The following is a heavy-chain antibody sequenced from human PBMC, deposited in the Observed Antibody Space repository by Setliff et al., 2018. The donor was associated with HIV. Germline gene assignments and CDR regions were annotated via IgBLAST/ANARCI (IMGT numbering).Heavy chain of an antibody. V-gene: IGHV1-69*13. CDR1: GGTFSSYA. D-gene: IGHD3-22*01. J-gene: IGHJ3*02. CDR2: IIPIFGTA. Sequence: SVKVSCKASGGTFSSYAINWVRQAPGQGLEWMGGIIPIFGTANYAQKFQGRLTIPADESLTTAYMELSSLTSEDTTVYYCARPTTEGDYYDSSGYLSGAFDIWGQGTMVTVSS. CDR3: ARPTTEGDYYDSSGYLSGAFDI.